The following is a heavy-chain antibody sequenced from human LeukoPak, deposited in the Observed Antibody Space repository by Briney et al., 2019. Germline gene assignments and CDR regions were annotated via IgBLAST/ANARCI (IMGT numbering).Heavy chain of an antibody. D-gene: IGHD1-26*01. V-gene: IGHV3-15*01. CDR1: GFTFSNAW. J-gene: IGHJ3*02. CDR3: TTIVGATKGDAFDI. CDR2: IKSKTDGGTT. Sequence: GGSLRLSCAASGFTFSNAWMSWVRQAPGKGLEWVGRIKSKTDGGTTDYAAPVKGRFTISRDDSKNTLYLQMNSLKTEDTAVYYCTTIVGATKGDAFDIWGQGTMVTVSS.